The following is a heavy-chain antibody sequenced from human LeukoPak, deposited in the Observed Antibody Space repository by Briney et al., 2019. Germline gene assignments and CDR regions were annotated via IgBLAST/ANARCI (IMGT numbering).Heavy chain of an antibody. CDR1: GYTFTSYY. J-gene: IGHJ4*02. CDR2: INPNSGGT. CDR3: ARGGQRYFDWLLHFDY. D-gene: IGHD3-9*01. V-gene: IGHV1-2*02. Sequence: ASVKVSCKASGYTFTSYYMHWVRQAPGQGLEWMGWINPNSGGTNYAQKLQGRVTMTRDTSISTAYMELSRLRSDDTAVYYCARGGQRYFDWLLHFDYWGQGTLVTVSS.